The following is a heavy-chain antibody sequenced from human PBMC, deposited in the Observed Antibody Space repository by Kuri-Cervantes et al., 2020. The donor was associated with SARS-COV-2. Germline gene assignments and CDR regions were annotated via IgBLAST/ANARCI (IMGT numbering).Heavy chain of an antibody. V-gene: IGHV4-38-2*02. J-gene: IGHJ2*01. D-gene: IGHD5-18*01. CDR3: ARPSGWQLWFSWYFDL. CDR1: GYSISSGYY. CDR2: IYHSGST. Sequence: GSLRLSCTVSGYSISSGYYWGWIRQPPGKGLEWIGSIYHSGSTYYNPSLKSRVTISVDTSKNQFSPKLSSVTAADTAVYYCARPSGWQLWFSWYFDLWGRGTLVTVSS.